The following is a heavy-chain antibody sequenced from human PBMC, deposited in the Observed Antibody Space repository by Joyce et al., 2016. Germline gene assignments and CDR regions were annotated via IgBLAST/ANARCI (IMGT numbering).Heavy chain of an antibody. Sequence: QVRLQESGPGLVKPSDTLSLNCSVSGGSMKNYYWTWIRQSPGKGLEWIGYLLPSGIPTYSPALSSRGSISIDTSKAQFALKLSSVSAADTAMYFCARSTIGDAFDIWGQGTMVTVSS. V-gene: IGHV4-59*07. CDR2: LLPSGIP. D-gene: IGHD1-1*01. CDR1: GGSMKNYY. J-gene: IGHJ3*02. CDR3: ARSTIGDAFDI.